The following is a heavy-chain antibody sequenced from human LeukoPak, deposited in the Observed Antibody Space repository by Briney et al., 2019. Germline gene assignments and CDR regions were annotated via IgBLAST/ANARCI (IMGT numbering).Heavy chain of an antibody. J-gene: IGHJ4*02. CDR2: ISAYNGNT. CDR3: ASAPNDSSGYYYGYFDY. CDR1: GYTFTSYG. D-gene: IGHD3-22*01. V-gene: IGHV1-18*01. Sequence: ASVKVSCKASGYTFTSYGISWVRQAPGQGLEWMGWISAYNGNTNYAQKLQGRVTMTTDKSTSTAYMELSSLRSEDTAVYYCASAPNDSSGYYYGYFDYWGQGTLVTVSS.